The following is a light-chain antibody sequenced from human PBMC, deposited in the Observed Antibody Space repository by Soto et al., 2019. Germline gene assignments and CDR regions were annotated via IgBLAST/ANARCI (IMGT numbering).Light chain of an antibody. Sequence: DIQMTQSPSSLSASVGDRVTITCRASQSISRNLNWYQHKPGKAPQLLIYAASSLQNGVPSRFSGGGSGTEFTLSISSLPPEDFGTYYCQQSYTTASITFGQGTRLEIK. V-gene: IGKV1-39*01. CDR3: QQSYTTASIT. J-gene: IGKJ5*01. CDR2: AAS. CDR1: QSISRN.